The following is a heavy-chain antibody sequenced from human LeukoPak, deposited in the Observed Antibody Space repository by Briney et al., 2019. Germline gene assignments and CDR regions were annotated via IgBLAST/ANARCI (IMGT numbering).Heavy chain of an antibody. Sequence: GGSLRLSCAASGFTFSSYGMHWVRQAPGKGLEWVAVISYDGSNKYYADSVKGRFTISRDNSKNTLYLQMNSLRAEDTAVYYCAKDRAFNDYGEHFDYWGQGTLVTVSS. CDR2: ISYDGSNK. CDR3: AKDRAFNDYGEHFDY. J-gene: IGHJ4*02. D-gene: IGHD4-17*01. CDR1: GFTFSSYG. V-gene: IGHV3-30*18.